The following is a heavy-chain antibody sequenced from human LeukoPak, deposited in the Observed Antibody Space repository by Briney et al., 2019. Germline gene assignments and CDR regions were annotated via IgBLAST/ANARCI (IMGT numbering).Heavy chain of an antibody. CDR1: GYTFTNYG. J-gene: IGHJ4*02. D-gene: IGHD6-13*01. CDR3: VRDGGAAAGLDFDY. V-gene: IGHV1-18*01. CDR2: ISTYNGQT. Sequence: ASVKVSCKASGYTFTNYGISWVRQAPGQGLEWMGWISTYNGQTNYAQNLQGRVTMTTDTSTSTGYMELRSLGSDDTAVYYCVRDGGAAAGLDFDYWGQGTLVTVSS.